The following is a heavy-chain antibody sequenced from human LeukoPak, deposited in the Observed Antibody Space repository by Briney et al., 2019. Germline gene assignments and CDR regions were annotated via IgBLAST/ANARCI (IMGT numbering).Heavy chain of an antibody. CDR1: GFTFSNYW. D-gene: IGHD4/OR15-4a*01. CDR3: AKIGANVGF. CDR2: INSDARST. J-gene: IGHJ4*02. Sequence: GGSLRLSCAASGFTFSNYWMHWVRQAPGKGLVWVSRINSDARSTSYADSVKGRFTISRDNAKNTLYLQMNSLRAEDTAVYYCAKIGANVGFWGQGTLVTVSS. V-gene: IGHV3-74*01.